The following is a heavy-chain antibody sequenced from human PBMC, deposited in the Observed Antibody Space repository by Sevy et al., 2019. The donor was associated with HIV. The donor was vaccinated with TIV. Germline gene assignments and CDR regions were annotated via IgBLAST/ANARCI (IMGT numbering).Heavy chain of an antibody. D-gene: IGHD3-22*01. CDR3: ASLPNNYYDSSGYSGNDAFDI. J-gene: IGHJ3*02. CDR2: IWNDRSNK. CDR1: GFTFSSYG. Sequence: GGSLRLSCAASGFTFSSYGMHWVRQAPGKGLEWVAVIWNDRSNKHYADSVKGRFTISRDNSKNTLYLQMNSLRAEDTAVYHCASLPNNYYDSSGYSGNDAFDIWGQGTMVTVSS. V-gene: IGHV3-33*01.